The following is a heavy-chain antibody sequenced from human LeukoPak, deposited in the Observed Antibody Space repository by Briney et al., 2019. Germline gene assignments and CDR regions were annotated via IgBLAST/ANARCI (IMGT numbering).Heavy chain of an antibody. J-gene: IGHJ3*02. D-gene: IGHD6-19*01. Sequence: ASVKVSCKTSGYTFTTCAVHWVRQAPGQRLEWMGWTHADSGNTKYSQKLQGRVAIARDTSASTIYMGLTSLRIEDTAVYFCTIGLAGDWDAFDIWGLGTMVTVSS. CDR1: GYTFTTCA. V-gene: IGHV1-3*01. CDR2: THADSGNT. CDR3: TIGLAGDWDAFDI.